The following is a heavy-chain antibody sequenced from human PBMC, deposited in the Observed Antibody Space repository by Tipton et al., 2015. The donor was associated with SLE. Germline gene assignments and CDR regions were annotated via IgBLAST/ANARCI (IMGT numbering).Heavy chain of an antibody. CDR1: GASISSDDYY. Sequence: TLSLTCTVSGASISSDDYYSWIRQHPGKGLEWIGYIYYSGSTYYNPSLKSRVTISVDTSKNQFSLKLSSVTAADTAVYYCARQSGYSSRFDYWGQGTLVTVSS. V-gene: IGHV4-30-4*01. CDR3: ARQSGYSSRFDY. CDR2: IYYSGST. D-gene: IGHD6-19*01. J-gene: IGHJ4*02.